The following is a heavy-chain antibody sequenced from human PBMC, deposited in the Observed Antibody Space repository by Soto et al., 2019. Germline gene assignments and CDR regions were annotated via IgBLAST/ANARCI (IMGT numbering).Heavy chain of an antibody. J-gene: IGHJ6*02. CDR2: ISPYTGHP. V-gene: IGHV1-18*01. Sequence: QVQLVQSGDEVKKPGASVQVSCKASGYIFVNYGIAWVRQAPGQGLEWMGWISPYTGHPHSATKRQGRLTMPKDTSTSTGNMELRSLASDDTAVYYCVMVDNYVTPTPQDVWGQGTTVTVSS. CDR3: VMVDNYVTPTPQDV. CDR1: GYIFVNYG. D-gene: IGHD3-16*01.